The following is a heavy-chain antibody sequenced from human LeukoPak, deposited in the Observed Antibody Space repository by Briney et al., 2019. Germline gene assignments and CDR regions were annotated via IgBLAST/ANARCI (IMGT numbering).Heavy chain of an antibody. CDR3: ARDAYCSGGSCYSWVFH. D-gene: IGHD2-15*01. CDR1: GGSISSFY. J-gene: IGHJ4*02. CDR2: IYYSGST. V-gene: IGHV4-59*01. Sequence: SETLSLTCTVSGGSISSFYWSWIPQPPGKGLEWIGAIYYSGSTSYNPSLRSPVTISVDTSKNQFSLKLSSVTAADTAVYYCARDAYCSGGSCYSWVFHWGQGTLVTVSS.